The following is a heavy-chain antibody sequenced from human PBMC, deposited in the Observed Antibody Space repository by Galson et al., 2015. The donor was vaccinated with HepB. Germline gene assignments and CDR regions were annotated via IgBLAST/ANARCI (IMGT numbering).Heavy chain of an antibody. V-gene: IGHV4-59*12. CDR3: VRDRESETLVGRGGLEH. Sequence: ETLSLTCTVSGGSISHYQWSWIRQSPGRGLEWIAYMYYSGTTNYNPSLKSRVAVSVDTSRKQFSLQLSSVTAADTAVYFCVRDRESETLVGRGGLEHWGPGILVTVSS. CDR1: GGSISHYQ. D-gene: IGHD1-26*01. J-gene: IGHJ4*02. CDR2: MYYSGTT.